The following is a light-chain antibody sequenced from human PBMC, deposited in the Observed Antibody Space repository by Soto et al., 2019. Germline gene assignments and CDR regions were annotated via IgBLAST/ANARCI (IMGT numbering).Light chain of an antibody. CDR2: DAS. J-gene: IGKJ1*01. CDR1: QNIRSR. Sequence: DFQMTQSPPTLTARVGDRVTITFRASQNIRSRLAWFQQKPGKAPKLLIYDASSLESGVPSRFSGSGSGTKFTLTISSLQADDFGTYYCQQYNFYWSFGQGTKVDIK. CDR3: QQYNFYWS. V-gene: IGKV1-5*01.